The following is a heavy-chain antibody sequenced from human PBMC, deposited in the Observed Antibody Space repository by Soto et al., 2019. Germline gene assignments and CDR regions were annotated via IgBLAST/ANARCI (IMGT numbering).Heavy chain of an antibody. V-gene: IGHV3-9*01. Sequence: GGSLRLSCAASGFTFDDYAMHWVRQAPGKGLEWVSGISWNSGSIGYADSVKGRFTISRDNAKNSLYLQMNSLRAEDTALYYCAKDIANTGTDYYYGMDVWGQGTTVTVSS. CDR3: AKDIANTGTDYYYGMDV. CDR2: ISWNSGSI. CDR1: GFTFDDYA. D-gene: IGHD1-7*01. J-gene: IGHJ6*02.